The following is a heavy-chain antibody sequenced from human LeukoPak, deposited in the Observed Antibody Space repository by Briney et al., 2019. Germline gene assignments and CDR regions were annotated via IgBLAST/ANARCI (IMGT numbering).Heavy chain of an antibody. CDR3: ARAVAGLFDY. J-gene: IGHJ4*02. CDR1: GGSISSSSYY. D-gene: IGHD6-19*01. V-gene: IGHV4-39*01. CDR2: IYYSGST. Sequence: SETLSLTCTASGGSISSSSYYWGWIRQPPGKGLEWIGSIYYSGSTYYNPSLKSRVTISVDTSKNQFSLKLSSVTAADTAVYYCARAVAGLFDYWGQGTLVTVSS.